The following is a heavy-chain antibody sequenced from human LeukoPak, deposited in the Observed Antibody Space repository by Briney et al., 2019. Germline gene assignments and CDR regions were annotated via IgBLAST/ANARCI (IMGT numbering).Heavy chain of an antibody. Sequence: PGGSLRLSCAASGFTFSSYSMNWVRQAPGKGLEWVSYISSSSSTIYYADSVKGRITISRDNSRNTVYLQMNSLRAEDTAVYYCASLITMVPGYWGQGTLVTVSS. CDR3: ASLITMVPGY. J-gene: IGHJ4*02. D-gene: IGHD3-10*01. CDR1: GFTFSSYS. CDR2: ISSSSSTI. V-gene: IGHV3-48*01.